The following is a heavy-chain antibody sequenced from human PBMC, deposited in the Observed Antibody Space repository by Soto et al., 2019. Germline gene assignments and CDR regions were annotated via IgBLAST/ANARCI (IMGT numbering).Heavy chain of an antibody. CDR3: ATAGTLGAYYYYGMDV. CDR2: IIPIFGTA. Sequence: QVQLVQSGAEVKKPGSSVKVSYKASGGTFSSYAISWVRQAPGQGLEWMGGIIPIFGTANYAQKFQGRVMITADESTSTAYMELSSLRSEDTAVYYCATAGTLGAYYYYGMDVWGQGTTVTVSS. J-gene: IGHJ6*02. D-gene: IGHD3-16*01. CDR1: GGTFSSYA. V-gene: IGHV1-69*01.